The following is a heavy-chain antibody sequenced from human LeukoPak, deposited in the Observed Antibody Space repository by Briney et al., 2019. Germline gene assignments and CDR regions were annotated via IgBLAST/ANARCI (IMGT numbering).Heavy chain of an antibody. J-gene: IGHJ5*02. CDR1: GGSSSGYY. V-gene: IGHV4-34*01. D-gene: IGHD6-13*01. CDR2: INHSGST. CDR3: ARGRQIRNRIAAADSLFGP. Sequence: SETLSLTCAVYGGSSSGYYWSWIRQPPGKGLEWIGEINHSGSTNYNPSLKSRVTISVDTSKNQFSLKLSSVTAADTAVYYCARGRQIRNRIAAADSLFGPWGQGTLVTVSS.